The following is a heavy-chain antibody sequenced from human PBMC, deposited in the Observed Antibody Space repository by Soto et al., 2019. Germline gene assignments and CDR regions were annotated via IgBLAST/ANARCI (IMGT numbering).Heavy chain of an antibody. CDR3: AKNQPSWATRAAFDY. V-gene: IGHV3-23*01. CDR1: GFTFSNYA. Sequence: GGSLRLSCAASGFTFSNYAMNWVRQAPGKGLEWVSGISGGSGDSTFYAGSVKGRFTISRDNSKNTLHLQMNSLRTEDTAVYYCAKNQPSWATRAAFDYWGQGTLVTVSS. J-gene: IGHJ4*02. CDR2: ISGGSGDST. D-gene: IGHD2-2*01.